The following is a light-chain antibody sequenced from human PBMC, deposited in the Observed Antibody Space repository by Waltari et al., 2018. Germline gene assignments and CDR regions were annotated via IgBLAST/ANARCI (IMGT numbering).Light chain of an antibody. CDR2: DVS. J-gene: IGLJ3*02. CDR1: STDGGSYNS. V-gene: IGLV2-14*03. Sequence: QSALTQPASVSGSPGQSITIPCTGTSTDGGSYNSVSWYPDLPGQGPKVIIYDVSDRPSGVSARFSGSKSGNTASLTISGLQAEDEANYYCTSQSTNNVVLFGGGTKVTVL. CDR3: TSQSTNNVVL.